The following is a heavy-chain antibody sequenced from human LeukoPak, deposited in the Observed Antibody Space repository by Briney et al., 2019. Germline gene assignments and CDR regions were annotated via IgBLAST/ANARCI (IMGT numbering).Heavy chain of an antibody. V-gene: IGHV3-23*01. D-gene: IGHD5-18*01. J-gene: IGHJ4*02. CDR1: GFPFSAYA. CDR3: AKESLRGHSYGFDN. CDR2: ISASGDTT. Sequence: GGSLRLSCAASGFPFSAYAMSWVRQAPGKGLEWVSAISASGDTTYYADSVRGRFTISRDNSKNTLYLQMNSLRAGDTALYYCAKESLRGHSYGFDNWGQGTLVTVSS.